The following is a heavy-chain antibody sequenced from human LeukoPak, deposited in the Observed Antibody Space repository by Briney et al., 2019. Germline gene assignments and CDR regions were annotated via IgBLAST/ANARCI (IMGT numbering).Heavy chain of an antibody. J-gene: IGHJ4*02. CDR1: GFTFSSYW. CDR2: IKQDGSEK. Sequence: GGSLRLSCAASGFTFSSYWISWVRQAPGKGLEWVANIKQDGSEKYYVDSVKGRFTISRDNAKNSLYLQMNSLRAEDTAVYYCARVVDFWSGPTYYFDYSGQGTLVTVSS. CDR3: ARVVDFWSGPTYYFDY. V-gene: IGHV3-7*01. D-gene: IGHD3-3*01.